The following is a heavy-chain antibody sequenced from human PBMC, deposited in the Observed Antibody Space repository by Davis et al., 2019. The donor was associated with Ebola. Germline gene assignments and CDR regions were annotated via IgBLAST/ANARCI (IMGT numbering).Heavy chain of an antibody. CDR3: ARAEGYSSGWYVLKFDH. Sequence: HTGGSLRLSCAASGFTFSSYWMHWVRHVPGEGLVWVSRINSDGTITNYADSVRGRFTISRDNAKNTLYLQMNSLRAEDTAVYYCARAEGYSSGWYVLKFDHWGQGILVTVSS. CDR2: INSDGTIT. CDR1: GFTFSSYW. V-gene: IGHV3-74*01. D-gene: IGHD6-19*01. J-gene: IGHJ4*02.